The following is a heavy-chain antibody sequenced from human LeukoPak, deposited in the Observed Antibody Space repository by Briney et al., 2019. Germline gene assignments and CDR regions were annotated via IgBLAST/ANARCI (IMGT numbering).Heavy chain of an antibody. J-gene: IGHJ3*02. CDR3: AKDQQRTVPTRGAFDI. CDR2: ISGSGGST. CDR1: GFTFSSYA. D-gene: IGHD6-25*01. Sequence: GGSLRLSCAASGFTFSSYAMSWVRQAPGKGLEWVSAISGSGGSTYHADSVKGRFTISRDNSKNTLYLQMNSLRGEDTAIYYCAKDQQRTVPTRGAFDIWGQGTKVTVSS. V-gene: IGHV3-23*01.